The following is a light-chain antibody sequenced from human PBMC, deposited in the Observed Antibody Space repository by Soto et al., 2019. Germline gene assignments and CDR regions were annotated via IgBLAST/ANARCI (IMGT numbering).Light chain of an antibody. CDR3: ETWDSNTRV. J-gene: IGLJ1*01. CDR2: LEGSGSY. CDR1: SWHSSYI. Sequence: QLVLTQSSSASASLGSSVKLTCTLSSWHSSYIIAWHQQQPGKAPRYLMKLEGSGSYNKGSGVPDRFSGSSSGADRYLTISNLQFEDEADYYCETWDSNTRVFGTGTKLIVL. V-gene: IGLV4-60*02.